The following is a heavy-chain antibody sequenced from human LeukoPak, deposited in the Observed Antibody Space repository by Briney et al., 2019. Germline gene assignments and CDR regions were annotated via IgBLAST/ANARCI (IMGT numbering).Heavy chain of an antibody. CDR1: GGSISSSSYY. CDR3: ARAAAWGLRPDFDY. V-gene: IGHV4-39*07. CDR2: IYYSGST. J-gene: IGHJ4*02. Sequence: SETLSLTCTVSGGSISSSSYYWGWIRQPPGKGLEWIVSIYYSGSTYYNPSLKSRVTISVDTSKNQFSLKLSSVTAAGTAVYYCARAAAWGLRPDFDYWGQGTLVTVSS. D-gene: IGHD5-12*01.